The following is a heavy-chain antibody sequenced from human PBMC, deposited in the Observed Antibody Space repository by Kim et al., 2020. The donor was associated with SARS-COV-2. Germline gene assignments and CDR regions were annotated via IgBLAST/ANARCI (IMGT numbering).Heavy chain of an antibody. CDR3: ARGGELWFGEHALGY. Sequence: GGSLRLSCAASGFTFSSYWMSWVRQAPGKGLEWVANIKQDGSEKYYVDSVKGRFTISRDNAKNSLYLQMNSLRAEDTAVYYCARGGELWFGEHALGYWGQGTLVTVSS. D-gene: IGHD3-10*01. CDR1: GFTFSSYW. J-gene: IGHJ4*02. V-gene: IGHV3-7*01. CDR2: IKQDGSEK.